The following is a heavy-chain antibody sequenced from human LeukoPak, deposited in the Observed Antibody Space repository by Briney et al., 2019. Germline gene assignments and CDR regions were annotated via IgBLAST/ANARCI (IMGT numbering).Heavy chain of an antibody. J-gene: IGHJ4*02. V-gene: IGHV3-23*01. CDR1: GFTFSSYA. D-gene: IGHD3-22*01. CDR2: ISGSGGST. CDR3: AKDLFRMIVVVITTTLFDY. Sequence: GGSLRLSCAASGFTFSSYAMSWVRQAPGKGLEWVSAISGSGGSTYYADSVKGRFTISRDNSKNTLYLQMNSLRAEDTAVYYCAKDLFRMIVVVITTTLFDYWGQGTLVTVSS.